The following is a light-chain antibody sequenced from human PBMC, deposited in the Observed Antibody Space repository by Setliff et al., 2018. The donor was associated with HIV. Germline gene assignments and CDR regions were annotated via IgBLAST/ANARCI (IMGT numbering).Light chain of an antibody. CDR2: EVN. Sequence: SALTQPASVSGSPGQSITISCTGTSSDVGASNYVSWYQQHPGKAPKLMIYEVNNRRSGVSNRFSGSKSGNTASLTISGLQADDEADYYCYSYTITSTLGFGTGTKGTVL. CDR1: SSDVGASNY. CDR3: YSYTITSTLG. J-gene: IGLJ1*01. V-gene: IGLV2-14*01.